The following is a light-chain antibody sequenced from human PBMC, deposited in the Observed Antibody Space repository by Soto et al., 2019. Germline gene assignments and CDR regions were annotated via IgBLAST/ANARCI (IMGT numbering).Light chain of an antibody. CDR1: RSDVGGSNY. J-gene: IGLJ1*01. V-gene: IGLV2-11*01. CDR3: CSFAGSFTYF. CDR2: DVS. Sequence: QSVLTQPRAVSGSPGQAVTISCTGTRSDVGGSNYVSWYQQHPGKAPKLMIFDVSKRPSGVPDRFSGSMSGNTAALTISGLQAEDEVDYYCCSFAGSFTYFFGTGFKVTAL.